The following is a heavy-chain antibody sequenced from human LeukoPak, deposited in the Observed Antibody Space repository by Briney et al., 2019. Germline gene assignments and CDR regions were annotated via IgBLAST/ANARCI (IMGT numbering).Heavy chain of an antibody. D-gene: IGHD4-17*01. CDR3: ATGRYGDYLDAFDI. Sequence: ASVKVSCKASGYTFTSYGISWVRQAPGQGLEWMGWISAYNGNTNYARKLQGRVTMTTDTSTSTAYMELRSLRSDDTAVYYCATGRYGDYLDAFDIWGQGTMVTVSS. CDR2: ISAYNGNT. V-gene: IGHV1-18*01. J-gene: IGHJ3*02. CDR1: GYTFTSYG.